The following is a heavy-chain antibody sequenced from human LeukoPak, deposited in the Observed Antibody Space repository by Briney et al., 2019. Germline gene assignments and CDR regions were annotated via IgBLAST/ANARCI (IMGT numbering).Heavy chain of an antibody. Sequence: GGSLRLSCAASGFTFSSYAMSWVRQAPGKGLEWVSAISGSGGSTYYADSVKGRFTISRDNSKNTLYLQMNRLRAEDTAVYYCAKDRVAATGTDFQHGGQGTLVTVSS. D-gene: IGHD6-13*01. CDR1: GFTFSSYA. V-gene: IGHV3-23*01. CDR2: ISGSGGST. CDR3: AKDRVAATGTDFQH. J-gene: IGHJ1*01.